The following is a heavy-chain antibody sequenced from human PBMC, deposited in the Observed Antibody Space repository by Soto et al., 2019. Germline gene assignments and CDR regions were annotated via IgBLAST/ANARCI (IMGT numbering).Heavy chain of an antibody. CDR3: ARLMVRGRRYYYYGMDV. V-gene: IGHV4-4*02. CDR1: GGSISSSNW. Sequence: QVQLQESGPGLVKPSGTLSLTCAVSGGSISSSNWWSWVRQPPGKGLEWIGEIYHSGSTNYNSSLKSRVTISVDKSKNQFSLKLSSVTAADTAVYYCARLMVRGRRYYYYGMDVWGQGTTVTVSS. J-gene: IGHJ6*02. CDR2: IYHSGST. D-gene: IGHD3-10*01.